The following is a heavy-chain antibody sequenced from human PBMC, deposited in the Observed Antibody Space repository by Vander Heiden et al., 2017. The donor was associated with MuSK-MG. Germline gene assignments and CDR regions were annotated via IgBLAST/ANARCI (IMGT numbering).Heavy chain of an antibody. D-gene: IGHD2-15*01. V-gene: IGHV1-2*02. CDR1: GYSFTHFY. Sequence: QVQLVQSGAAVRKPGATVKVSCEASGYSFTHFYIHWVRQAPGQGLEWMGCINPDNGETTDLQNFQGRVTMTRDSSSSTAYMELRRLGSDDTAVYYCATAVGKNLYYFDYWGQGALVTVSS. CDR2: INPDNGET. CDR3: ATAVGKNLYYFDY. J-gene: IGHJ4*02.